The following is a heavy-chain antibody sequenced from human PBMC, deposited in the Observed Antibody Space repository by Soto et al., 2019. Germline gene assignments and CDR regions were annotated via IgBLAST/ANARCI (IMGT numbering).Heavy chain of an antibody. CDR2: ISSSSSTI. D-gene: IGHD6-13*01. V-gene: IGHV3-48*01. CDR1: GFTFSSYS. J-gene: IGHJ5*02. CDR3: ARHPERIAEIGLFDP. Sequence: EVQLVESGGGLVQPGGSLRLSCAASGFTFSSYSMNWVRQAPGKGLEWVSYISSSSSTIYYADSLKGRFTISRDNAKNSLYLQMNCLRAEDTAVYYCARHPERIAEIGLFDPWGQGTMVTVSS.